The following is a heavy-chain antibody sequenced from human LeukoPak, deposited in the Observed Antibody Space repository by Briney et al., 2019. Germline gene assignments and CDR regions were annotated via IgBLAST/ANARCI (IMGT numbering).Heavy chain of an antibody. Sequence: PGGSLRLSCAASGFTVRSKYMSWVRQAPGKGLEGVSVIYSSGSTFYADSVKGTFTISRDNSKNTLDLQMNSLRVEDTAVYYCARSQGAYDAFDIWGQGTMVTVSS. CDR3: ARSQGAYDAFDI. CDR1: GFTVRSKY. D-gene: IGHD3-16*01. J-gene: IGHJ3*02. CDR2: IYSSGST. V-gene: IGHV3-66*01.